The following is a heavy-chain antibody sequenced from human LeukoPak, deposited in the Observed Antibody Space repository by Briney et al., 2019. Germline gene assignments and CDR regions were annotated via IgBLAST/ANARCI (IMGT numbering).Heavy chain of an antibody. J-gene: IGHJ4*02. D-gene: IGHD1-7*01. V-gene: IGHV4-61*01. CDR2: VYNSGST. CDR1: GGSISSGLYY. CDR3: VRDRELFY. Sequence: SETLSLTCDVSGGSISSGLYYWSWIRQPPGKGLEWLGYVYNSGSTDYNPSLKSRVTISADTSKNQFSLKLSSVTAADTAVYYCVRDRELFYWGQGTLVTVSS.